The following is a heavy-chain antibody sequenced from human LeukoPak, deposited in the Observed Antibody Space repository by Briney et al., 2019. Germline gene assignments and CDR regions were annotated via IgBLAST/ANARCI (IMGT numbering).Heavy chain of an antibody. Sequence: SQTLSLTCTVSGGSISSGGYYWSWIRQPPGKGLEWIGYIYHSGSTYYNPSLKSRVTISVDRSKNQFSLKLSSVPAADTAVYYCARPHIGAADWLDSWGQGTLVTVSS. V-gene: IGHV4-30-2*01. CDR3: ARPHIGAADWLDS. CDR2: IYHSGST. D-gene: IGHD6-13*01. CDR1: GGSISSGGYY. J-gene: IGHJ5*01.